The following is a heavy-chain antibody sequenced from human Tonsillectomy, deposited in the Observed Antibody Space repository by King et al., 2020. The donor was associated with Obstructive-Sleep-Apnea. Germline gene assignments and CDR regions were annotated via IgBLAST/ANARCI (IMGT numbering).Heavy chain of an antibody. CDR3: ARSIVPTILFDY. D-gene: IGHD5-12*01. J-gene: IGHJ4*02. CDR2: INHIGGT. CDR1: GGSFSGYY. V-gene: IGHV4-34*01. Sequence: QLQQWGAGLLKPSETLSLTCAVYGGSFSGYYCSWIRQPPGEGLEWIGEINHIGGTNYNPSLKSRVTVSVDTSMNQFSLKLSSVTAADAAVYYCARSIVPTILFDYWGQGTLVIVSS.